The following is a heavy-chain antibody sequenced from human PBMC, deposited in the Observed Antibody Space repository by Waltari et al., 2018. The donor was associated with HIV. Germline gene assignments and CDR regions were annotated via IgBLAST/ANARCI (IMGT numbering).Heavy chain of an antibody. D-gene: IGHD2-2*01. CDR2: INHSGSN. J-gene: IGHJ6*02. CDR1: GGSFSGYY. Sequence: QVQLQQWGAGLLKPSETLSLTCAVYGGSFSGYYWSWIRQPPGKGLEWIGEINHSGSNNYNPSLKRRVTISVDTSKNQFSLKLSSVTAADTAVYYCARVDCSSTSCYYYYGMDVWGQGTTVTVSS. V-gene: IGHV4-34*01. CDR3: ARVDCSSTSCYYYYGMDV.